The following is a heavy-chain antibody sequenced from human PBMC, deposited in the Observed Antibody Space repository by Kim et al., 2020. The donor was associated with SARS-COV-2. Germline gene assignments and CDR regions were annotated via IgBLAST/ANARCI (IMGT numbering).Heavy chain of an antibody. CDR1: GFTFSSYA. Sequence: GGSLRLSCAASGFTFSSYAMHWVRQAPGKGLEWVAVIPSTTNYIYYTDSVRGRFTISRDNAKSSLSLQMNSLQVEDTAVYYCARDGQLVPFYYWGQGTM. CDR2: IPSTTNYI. J-gene: IGHJ4*02. CDR3: ARDGQLVPFYY. D-gene: IGHD6-6*01. V-gene: IGHV3-21*01.